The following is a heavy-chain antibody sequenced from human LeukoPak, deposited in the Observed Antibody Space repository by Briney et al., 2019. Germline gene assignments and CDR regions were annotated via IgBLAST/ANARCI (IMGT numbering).Heavy chain of an antibody. Sequence: GGSLRLSCAASGFTFSNYAMSWVRQAPGKGLEWVSSINGRGGSTYYADSVKGRFTISRDNSKNTLYLQMNSLRAEDTAVYYCAKLKLLWFGELSYFDYWGQGTLVTVSS. CDR3: AKLKLLWFGELSYFDY. CDR2: INGRGGST. J-gene: IGHJ4*02. D-gene: IGHD3-10*01. V-gene: IGHV3-23*01. CDR1: GFTFSNYA.